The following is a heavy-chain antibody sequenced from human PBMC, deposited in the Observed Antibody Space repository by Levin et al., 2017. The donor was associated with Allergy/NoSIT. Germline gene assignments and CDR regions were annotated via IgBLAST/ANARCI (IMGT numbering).Heavy chain of an antibody. CDR2: MSYDESNE. D-gene: IGHD6-13*01. Sequence: GESLKISCAASGFTFSRYGMHWVRQAPGKGLEWVAVMSYDESNEYYADSVKGRFTISRDNSKNTLYLQMNSLRVEDTAVYYCAKVMYSTSWYPGHFDYWGQGTLVTVSS. CDR3: AKVMYSTSWYPGHFDY. CDR1: GFTFSRYG. V-gene: IGHV3-30*18. J-gene: IGHJ4*02.